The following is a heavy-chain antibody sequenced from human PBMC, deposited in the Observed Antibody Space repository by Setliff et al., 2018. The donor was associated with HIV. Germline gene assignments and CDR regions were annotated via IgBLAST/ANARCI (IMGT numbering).Heavy chain of an antibody. V-gene: IGHV1-69*13. CDR2: IIPIFGKT. Sequence: SVKVSCKASGGTFSSYGINWVRQAPGQGLEWMGGIIPIFGKTSYAQKFQGRVTITADEATSTAYMELSSLKSEDTAVYFCARGSLLGYFDWLFPDWGQGTLVTVSS. CDR1: GGTFSSYG. D-gene: IGHD3-9*01. J-gene: IGHJ4*02. CDR3: ARGSLLGYFDWLFPD.